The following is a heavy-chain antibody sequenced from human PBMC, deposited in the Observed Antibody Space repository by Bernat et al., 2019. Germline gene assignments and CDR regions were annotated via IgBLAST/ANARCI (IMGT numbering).Heavy chain of an antibody. V-gene: IGHV3-48*01. Sequence: EVQLVESGGGLVQPGGSLRLSCAASGSTFSWYSMNWVRQAPGKGLEWVSYISSSRRNIYYADSVKGRFTISRDNAKNSLYLQMNSLRAEDTAVYYCARDLGRGSYYFDYWGQGTLVTVSS. D-gene: IGHD3-10*01. J-gene: IGHJ4*02. CDR1: GSTFSWYS. CDR3: ARDLGRGSYYFDY. CDR2: ISSSRRNI.